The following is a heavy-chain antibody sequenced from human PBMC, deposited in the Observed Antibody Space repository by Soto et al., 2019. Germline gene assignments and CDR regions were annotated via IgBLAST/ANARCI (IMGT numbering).Heavy chain of an antibody. CDR1: GGTLSNYV. J-gene: IGHJ4*02. Sequence: QVQLVQSGAEVKKPGSSVKVSCKASGGTLSNYVINWVRQDPGQGLEWVGGIIPLSGTAKYAQKFQGRVTITADESTSTAYMELSSLRSEDTAVYYCAREGFSGSYFHNWGQGILVTVSS. CDR3: AREGFSGSYFHN. CDR2: IIPLSGTA. D-gene: IGHD1-26*01. V-gene: IGHV1-69*01.